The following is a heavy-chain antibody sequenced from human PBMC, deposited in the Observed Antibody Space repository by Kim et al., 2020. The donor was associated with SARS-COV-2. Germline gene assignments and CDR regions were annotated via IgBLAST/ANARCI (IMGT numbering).Heavy chain of an antibody. Sequence: GSTYYNPSLKSRVTISVDTSKNQFSLKLSSVTAADTAVYYCARIVGTFDYWGQGTLVTVSS. D-gene: IGHD1-26*01. V-gene: IGHV4-39*07. CDR3: ARIVGTFDY. CDR2: GST. J-gene: IGHJ4*02.